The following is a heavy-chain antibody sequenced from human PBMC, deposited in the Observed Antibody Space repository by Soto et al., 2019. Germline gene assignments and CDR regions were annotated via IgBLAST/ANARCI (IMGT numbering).Heavy chain of an antibody. V-gene: IGHV4-30-4*01. Sequence: SETLSLTCTVSRGSISSGSYYWSWVRQVPGKGLEWIGYIYYSGSTYYNPSLKSRVTISVDTSMNQISLKLSSVTAADTAFYYCARLGGYYQSLDTWGQGTLVTVSS. J-gene: IGHJ5*02. CDR2: IYYSGST. CDR3: ARLGGYYQSLDT. CDR1: RGSISSGSYY. D-gene: IGHD3-22*01.